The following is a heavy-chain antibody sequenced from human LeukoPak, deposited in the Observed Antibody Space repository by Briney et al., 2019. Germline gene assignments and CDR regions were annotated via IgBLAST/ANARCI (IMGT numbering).Heavy chain of an antibody. Sequence: SETLSLTCTVSGGSIISSDYHWGWVRQPPGKGLEWIGTISYSGNTDYNPSLRSRVTISVDTSNNQFSLRLGSVTAADTAVYHCARHCCSGPAKRVFGIWGQGTMVTVSS. J-gene: IGHJ3*02. CDR3: ARHCCSGPAKRVFGI. CDR1: GGSIISSDYH. D-gene: IGHD2-15*01. V-gene: IGHV4-39*01. CDR2: ISYSGNT.